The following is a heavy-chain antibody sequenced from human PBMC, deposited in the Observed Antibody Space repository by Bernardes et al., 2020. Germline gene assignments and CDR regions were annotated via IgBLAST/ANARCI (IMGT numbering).Heavy chain of an antibody. CDR3: ARVPPRTATEIGY. CDR1: GYTFTSYD. D-gene: IGHD2-21*01. Sequence: ASVKVSCKASGYTFTSYDINWVRQATGQGLEWMGWMNPNSGNTGYAQKFQGRVTMTRNTSISTAYMELSSLRSEDTAVYYCARVPPRTATEIGYWGQGTLVTVSS. CDR2: MNPNSGNT. J-gene: IGHJ4*02. V-gene: IGHV1-8*01.